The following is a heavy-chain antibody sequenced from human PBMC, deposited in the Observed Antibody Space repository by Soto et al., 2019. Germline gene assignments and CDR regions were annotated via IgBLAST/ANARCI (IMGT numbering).Heavy chain of an antibody. D-gene: IGHD3-16*01. Sequence: ASVKVSCKAAGYTFTSYDINWVRQATGQGLEWMGWMNPNSGNTGYAQKFQGRVTMTRNTSISTAYMELSSLRSEDTAVYYCARGVGGEQLGYYYYGMDVWGQGTTVTVSS. CDR1: GYTFTSYD. J-gene: IGHJ6*02. CDR2: MNPNSGNT. V-gene: IGHV1-8*01. CDR3: ARGVGGEQLGYYYYGMDV.